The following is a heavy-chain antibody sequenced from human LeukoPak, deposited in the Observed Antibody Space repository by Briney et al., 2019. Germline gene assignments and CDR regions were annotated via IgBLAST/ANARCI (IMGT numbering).Heavy chain of an antibody. CDR3: ARARIAAPLLDY. Sequence: GGSLRLSCAVSGFTFSSYDVKWVRQAPGKGLEWVSYISDHGKSRNYVDSVKGRFTISRDNAKNSLYLQMNNLRVEDTAIYFCARARIAAPLLDYWGQGALVTVSS. J-gene: IGHJ4*02. CDR2: ISDHGKSR. V-gene: IGHV3-48*03. D-gene: IGHD6-13*01. CDR1: GFTFSSYD.